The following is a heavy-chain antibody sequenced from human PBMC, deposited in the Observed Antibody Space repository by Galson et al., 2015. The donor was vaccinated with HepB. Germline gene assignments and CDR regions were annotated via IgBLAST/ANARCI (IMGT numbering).Heavy chain of an antibody. Sequence: SLRLSCAASGFTFSSYSMNWVRQAPGEGLEWVSSVSSSSSYIYYADSVKGRFTISRDNAKNSLYLQMNSLRAEDTAVYYCARAYSYGLYYFDYWGQGTLVTVSS. D-gene: IGHD5-18*01. CDR2: VSSSSSYI. J-gene: IGHJ4*02. CDR3: ARAYSYGLYYFDY. CDR1: GFTFSSYS. V-gene: IGHV3-21*01.